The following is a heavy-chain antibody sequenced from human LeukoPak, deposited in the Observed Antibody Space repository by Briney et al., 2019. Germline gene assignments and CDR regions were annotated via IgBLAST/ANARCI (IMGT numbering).Heavy chain of an antibody. J-gene: IGHJ4*02. V-gene: IGHV3-21*01. CDR3: ARGSIAAFDY. CDR1: GFTFSSYS. CDR2: ISSSSSYI. Sequence: PGGSLRLSCAASGFTFSSYSMNWVRQAPWKGLEWVSSISSSSSYIYYADSVKGRFTISRDNAKNSLYLQMNSLRAEDTAVYYCARGSIAAFDYWGQGTLVTVSS. D-gene: IGHD6-6*01.